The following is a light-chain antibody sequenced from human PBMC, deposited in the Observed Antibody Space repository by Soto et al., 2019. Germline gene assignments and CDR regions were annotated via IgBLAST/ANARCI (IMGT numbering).Light chain of an antibody. Sequence: QSALTQPASVSGSPGQSITISCAGTSGDVGAFDYVSWYQHHPGKVPKLMIYDVSDRPSGVSTRFSGSKSANMASLTISGLRADDEADYYCAAYTTSSTLVFGGGTKLTVL. CDR1: SGDVGAFDY. CDR2: DVS. V-gene: IGLV2-14*03. CDR3: AAYTTSSTLV. J-gene: IGLJ3*02.